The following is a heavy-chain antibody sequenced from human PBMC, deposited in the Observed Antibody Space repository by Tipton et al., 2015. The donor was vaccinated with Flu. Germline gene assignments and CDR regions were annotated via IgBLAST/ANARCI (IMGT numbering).Heavy chain of an antibody. CDR1: GDSVSNSDYS. J-gene: IGHJ6*02. V-gene: IGHV4-31*03. CDR3: AREGPYFYGMDV. Sequence: TLSLTCTVSGDSVSNSDYSWNWIRQEPGKGLEWIGHIDFSGSTHYNPSLKSRLTISIDTSKNQFSLRLNGVTGADTAVYYCAREGPYFYGMDVWGQGTTVTVSS. CDR2: IDFSGST.